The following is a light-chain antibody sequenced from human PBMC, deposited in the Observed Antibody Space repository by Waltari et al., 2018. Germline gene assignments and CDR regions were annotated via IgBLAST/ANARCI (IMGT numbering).Light chain of an antibody. J-gene: IGLJ2*01. CDR3: HSRDTTSTRL. CDR2: GQN. CDR1: SLSRSY. V-gene: IGLV3-19*01. Sequence: SSELTQAPAVSVALGQTVRITCQGDSLSRSYASWYQQRPGQAPIIALYGQNNRPSGIPDRFAGSTSRNTASLTITRAQAEDEGDYFCHSRDTTSTRLFGGGTRVTV.